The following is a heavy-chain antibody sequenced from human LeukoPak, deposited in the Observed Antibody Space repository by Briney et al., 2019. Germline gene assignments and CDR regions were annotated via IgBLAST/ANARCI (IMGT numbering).Heavy chain of an antibody. J-gene: IGHJ4*02. D-gene: IGHD3-22*01. Sequence: SVEVSRKASGGTFSSYAISWVRQAPGQGLEWMGRIIPIFGTANYAQKFQGRVTITTDESTSTAYMELSSLRSEDTAVYYCAVSRADSSGYYSDYWGQGTLVTVSS. CDR3: AVSRADSSGYYSDY. CDR2: IIPIFGTA. V-gene: IGHV1-69*05. CDR1: GGTFSSYA.